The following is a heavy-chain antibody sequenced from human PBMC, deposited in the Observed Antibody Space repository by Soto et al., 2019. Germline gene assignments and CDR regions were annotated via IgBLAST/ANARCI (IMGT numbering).Heavy chain of an antibody. J-gene: IGHJ4*02. Sequence: GGSLRLSCAASGFTFSAFAMSWVRQAPGKGLEWVSTISEGGGTPFYADSVKGRFTISRDNSKNTLHLQMTTLRAEDTAVYFCAQRNRYYFDSWGQATLVTVSS. V-gene: IGHV3-23*01. CDR3: AQRNRYYFDS. CDR1: GFTFSAFA. CDR2: ISEGGGTP.